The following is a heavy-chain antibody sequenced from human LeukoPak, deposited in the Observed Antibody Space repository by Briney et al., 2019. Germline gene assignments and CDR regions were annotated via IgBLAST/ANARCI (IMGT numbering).Heavy chain of an antibody. Sequence: ASVKVSCKASGYTFIGYYMHWVGQAPGQGLEWMGWINPNIGDTNFAQKFQGRVTMTRDTSITTAYLELSRLNSDDTAVYYCATGSKGLRFNYYFDYWGQGTLVTVSS. J-gene: IGHJ4*02. CDR2: INPNIGDT. D-gene: IGHD5-12*01. CDR1: GYTFIGYY. V-gene: IGHV1-2*02. CDR3: ATGSKGLRFNYYFDY.